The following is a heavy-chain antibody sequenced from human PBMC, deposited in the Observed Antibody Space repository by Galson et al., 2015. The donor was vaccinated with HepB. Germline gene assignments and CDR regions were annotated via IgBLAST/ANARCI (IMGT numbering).Heavy chain of an antibody. D-gene: IGHD3-22*01. CDR2: INHSGST. J-gene: IGHJ5*02. V-gene: IGHV4-34*01. Sequence: LSLTCAVYGGSFSGYYWSWIRQPPGKGLEWIGEINHSGSTNYNPSLKSRVTISVDTSKNQFSLKLSSVTAADTAVYYCARGKIVVVITNVRWFDPWGQGTLVTVSS. CDR3: ARGKIVVVITNVRWFDP. CDR1: GGSFSGYY.